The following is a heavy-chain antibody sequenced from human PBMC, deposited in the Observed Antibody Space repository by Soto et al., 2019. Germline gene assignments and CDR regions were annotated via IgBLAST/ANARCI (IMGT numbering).Heavy chain of an antibody. J-gene: IGHJ5*01. CDR3: AKDRVIQLLPIWPDS. Sequence: GGSLRLSCVASGFSFSNYGMHWVRQAPGKGLEWVAFVSSDGNNKYYAESVKGRFTISRDNAKNTLYLQVDRLTVDDTAVYYCAKDRVIQLLPIWPDSWGQGTLVTVSS. CDR2: VSSDGNNK. V-gene: IGHV3-30*18. CDR1: GFSFSNYG. D-gene: IGHD2-2*01.